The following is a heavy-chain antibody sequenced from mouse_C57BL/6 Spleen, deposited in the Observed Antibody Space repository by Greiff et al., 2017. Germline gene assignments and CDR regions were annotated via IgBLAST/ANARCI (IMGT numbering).Heavy chain of an antibody. CDR2: IYPGDGDT. CDR3: ARDGKTGGMDY. D-gene: IGHD2-3*01. V-gene: IGHV1-80*01. J-gene: IGHJ4*01. CDR1: GYAFSSYW. Sequence: QVHVQQSGAELVKPGASVKISCKASGYAFSSYWMNWVKQRPGKGLEWIGQIYPGDGDTNYNGKFKGKATLTADKSSSTAYMQLSSLTSEDSAVYCCARDGKTGGMDYWGQGTSVTVSS.